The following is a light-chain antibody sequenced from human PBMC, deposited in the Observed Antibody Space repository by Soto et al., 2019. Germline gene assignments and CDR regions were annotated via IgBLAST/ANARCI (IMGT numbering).Light chain of an antibody. CDR3: QQRSNWPLT. V-gene: IGKV3-11*01. J-gene: IGKJ4*01. CDR2: DAS. Sequence: EMVLTQSPATLSLSPWERATLSCRASQSVSSYLACYQQKPGQAPRLLISDASNRATGIPARFSGSGSGTDFSLTISSLKPEDVAVYYCQQRSNWPLTFGGGTKVEIK. CDR1: QSVSSY.